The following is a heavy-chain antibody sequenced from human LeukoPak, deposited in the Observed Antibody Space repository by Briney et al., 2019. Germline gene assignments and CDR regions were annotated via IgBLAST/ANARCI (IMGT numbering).Heavy chain of an antibody. V-gene: IGHV3-23*01. CDR2: ISGSGGST. J-gene: IGHJ4*02. CDR3: AKVLHYDILTGYYSY. Sequence: PGGSLRLSCAASGFTFSSYGMSWVRQAPGKGLEWVSAISGSGGSTYYADSVKGRFTISRDNSKNTLYLQMNSLRAEDTAVYYCAKVLHYDILTGYYSYWGQGTLVTVSS. D-gene: IGHD3-9*01. CDR1: GFTFSSYG.